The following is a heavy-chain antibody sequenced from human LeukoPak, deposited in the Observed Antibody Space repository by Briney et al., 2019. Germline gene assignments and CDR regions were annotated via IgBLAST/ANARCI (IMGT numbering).Heavy chain of an antibody. CDR1: GFSVSGNF. D-gene: IGHD5-18*01. CDR2: IYSGGTT. V-gene: IGHV3-53*01. CDR3: ARDGYGNNYMDV. J-gene: IGHJ6*03. Sequence: PGGSLRLSCAASGFSVSGNFMSWVRQAPGKGLEWVSVIYSGGTTYYADSVRGQFTISRDNSKNTLYLQMNSLRAEDTAVYYCARDGYGNNYMDVWGKGTTVTVSS.